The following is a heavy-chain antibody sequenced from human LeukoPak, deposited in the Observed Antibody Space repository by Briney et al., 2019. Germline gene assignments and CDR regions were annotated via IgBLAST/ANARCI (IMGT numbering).Heavy chain of an antibody. Sequence: PSETLSLTCAVYGGSFSGYYWSWVRQPPGKGLEWIGEINHRGSTKNNPSLKSRVTISVDTSKNQFSLKLSSVTAADTAVYYCARSYSRFYYYYMDVWGKGTTVTISS. V-gene: IGHV4-34*01. CDR1: GGSFSGYY. J-gene: IGHJ6*03. D-gene: IGHD6-13*01. CDR3: ARSYSRFYYYYMDV. CDR2: INHRGST.